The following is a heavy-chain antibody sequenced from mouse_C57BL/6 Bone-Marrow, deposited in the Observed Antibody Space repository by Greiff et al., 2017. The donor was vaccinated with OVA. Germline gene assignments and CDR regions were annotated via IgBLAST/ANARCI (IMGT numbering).Heavy chain of an antibody. CDR3: ARNFFDY. Sequence: QVQLQQSGPELVKPGASVKISCKASGYAFSSSWMIWVKQRPGKGLEWIGRIYPGDGDTNYNGKFKGKATLTADKSSSTAYMQLSSLTSEDSAVYFCARNFFDYWGEGTTLTVSS. CDR1: GYAFSSSW. V-gene: IGHV1-82*01. J-gene: IGHJ2*01. CDR2: IYPGDGDT.